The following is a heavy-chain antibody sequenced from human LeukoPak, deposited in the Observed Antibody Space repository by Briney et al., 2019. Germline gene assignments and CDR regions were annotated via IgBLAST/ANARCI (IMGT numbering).Heavy chain of an antibody. CDR2: ISGRGDDT. D-gene: IGHD2-2*01. V-gene: IGHV3-23*01. CDR1: GFTFSSYA. CDR3: AKGGTGGCSSTSCYGNWFDP. Sequence: PGGSLRLSCAASGFTFSSYAMNWVRQAPGKGLEWVSAISGRGDDTYYPDSVKGRFTIFRDNSKNMLYLQMYSLRAEDTAVYYCAKGGTGGCSSTSCYGNWFDPWGQGTLVTVSS. J-gene: IGHJ5*02.